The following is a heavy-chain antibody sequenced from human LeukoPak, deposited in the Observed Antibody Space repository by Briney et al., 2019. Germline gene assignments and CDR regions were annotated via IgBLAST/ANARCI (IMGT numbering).Heavy chain of an antibody. CDR1: GYTFTSYG. CDR2: ISAYNGNT. V-gene: IGHV1-18*01. CDR3: ARGWASRYYDFWSGYYN. Sequence: ASVKVSCKASGYTFTSYGISWVRQAPGQGLEWMGWISAYNGNTNYARKLQGRVTMTTDTSTSTAYMELRSLRSDDTAVYYCARGWASRYYDFWSGYYNWGQGTLVTVSS. D-gene: IGHD3-3*01. J-gene: IGHJ4*02.